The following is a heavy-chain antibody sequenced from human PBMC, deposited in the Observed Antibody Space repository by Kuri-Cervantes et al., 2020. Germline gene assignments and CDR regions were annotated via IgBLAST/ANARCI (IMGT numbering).Heavy chain of an antibody. CDR3: AKDKGPYYYYYYMDV. Sequence: GESLKISCAASGFTFSDYYMSWLRQAPGKGLEWVSYISSRDTTIYYADSVKGRFTISRDNSKNTLYLQMNSLRAEDTAVYYCAKDKGPYYYYYYMDVWGKGTTVTVSS. CDR2: ISSRDTTI. J-gene: IGHJ6*03. CDR1: GFTFSDYY. V-gene: IGHV3-11*01.